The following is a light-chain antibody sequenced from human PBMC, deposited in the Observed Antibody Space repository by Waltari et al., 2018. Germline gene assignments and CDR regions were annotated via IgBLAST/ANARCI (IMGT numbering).Light chain of an antibody. Sequence: DIQMTQASSSLSASVGDRVNITCRASRSVSFYLNWYQPKPGKAPNRLIYATSALQTGVPSRFSGSGSGTDFTLTITNLQPEDFGIYYCQQTYDTPLTFGAGTKVQLK. CDR2: ATS. CDR3: QQTYDTPLT. J-gene: IGKJ4*01. CDR1: RSVSFY. V-gene: IGKV1-39*01.